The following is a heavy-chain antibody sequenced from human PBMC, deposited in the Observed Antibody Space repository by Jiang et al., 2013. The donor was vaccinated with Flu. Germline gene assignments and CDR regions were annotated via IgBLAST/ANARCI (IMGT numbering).Heavy chain of an antibody. CDR3: ARRMGYCSGGSCYSDY. D-gene: IGHD2-15*01. CDR2: IYPGDSDT. J-gene: IGHJ4*02. Sequence: GLEWMGIIYPGDSDTRYSPSFQGQVTISADKSISTAYLQWSSLKASDTAMYYCARRMGYCSGGSCYSDYWGQGTLVTVSS. V-gene: IGHV5-51*01.